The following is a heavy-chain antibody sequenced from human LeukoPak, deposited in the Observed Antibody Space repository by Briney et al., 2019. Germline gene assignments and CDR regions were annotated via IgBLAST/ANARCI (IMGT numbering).Heavy chain of an antibody. CDR3: ARGPPNWGYDY. CDR2: MSPNSGDT. V-gene: IGHV1-8*01. D-gene: IGHD7-27*01. Sequence: ASVKVSCKASGYTFTSYDFIWVRQATGQRPEWMGWMSPNSGDTGYAQKFQDRVTMTRNTSISTAYMELSSLRSDDTAVYYCARGPPNWGYDYWGPGTLVTVSS. CDR1: GYTFTSYD. J-gene: IGHJ4*02.